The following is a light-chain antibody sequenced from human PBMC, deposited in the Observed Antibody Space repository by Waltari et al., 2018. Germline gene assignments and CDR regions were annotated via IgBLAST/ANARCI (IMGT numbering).Light chain of an antibody. V-gene: IGLV2-8*01. Sequence: QSALTQPPSASGSPGQSVTISCTGTSSDVGSYNYVSWYQQHPGEAPKLMIYEVTKRPSGVPDRFSGSKSGNTASLTVSGLQAEDEADYYCISYAGSNYYVFGT. CDR2: EVT. CDR1: SSDVGSYNY. J-gene: IGLJ1*01. CDR3: ISYAGSNYYV.